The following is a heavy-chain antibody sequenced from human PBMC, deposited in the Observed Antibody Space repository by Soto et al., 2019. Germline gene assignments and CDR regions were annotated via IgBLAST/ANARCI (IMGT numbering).Heavy chain of an antibody. Sequence: QVQLVQSGAEVKKPGSSVKVSCKASGGTFSSYTISWVRQAPGQGLEWMGRIIPILGIANYAQKFQGRVTITADKSTSTAYMELSSLRSEDTAVYYCASSLVDTAMDSDYWGQGPLVTVSS. D-gene: IGHD5-18*01. CDR2: IIPILGIA. V-gene: IGHV1-69*02. CDR3: ASSLVDTAMDSDY. CDR1: GGTFSSYT. J-gene: IGHJ4*02.